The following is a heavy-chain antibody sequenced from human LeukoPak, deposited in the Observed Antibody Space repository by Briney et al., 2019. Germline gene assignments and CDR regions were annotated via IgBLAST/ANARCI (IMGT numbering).Heavy chain of an antibody. D-gene: IGHD3-10*01. V-gene: IGHV4-34*01. J-gene: IGHJ4*02. CDR3: ARGYYYFDY. Sequence: PSETLSLTCAVYGGSFSGYYWSWIRQPPGKGLEWIGEINDIGNTNYDPSLRSRVTISVDTSKNQFSLKLSSVTAADTAVYYCARGYYYFDYWGQGTLVTVSS. CDR2: INDIGNT. CDR1: GGSFSGYY.